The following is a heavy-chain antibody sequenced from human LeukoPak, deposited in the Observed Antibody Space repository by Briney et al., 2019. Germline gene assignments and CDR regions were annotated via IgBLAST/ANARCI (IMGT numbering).Heavy chain of an antibody. CDR1: GYTFTGYY. CDR3: ATNYYGSGSYYMVDV. J-gene: IGHJ6*04. D-gene: IGHD3-10*01. V-gene: IGHV1-2*02. Sequence: ASVKVSCKASGYTFTGYYMHWVRQAPGQGLEWMGWINPNSGGTNYAQKFQGRVTMTRDTSISTAYMELSRLRSDATAVYYCATNYYGSGSYYMVDVWGKGTTVTISP. CDR2: INPNSGGT.